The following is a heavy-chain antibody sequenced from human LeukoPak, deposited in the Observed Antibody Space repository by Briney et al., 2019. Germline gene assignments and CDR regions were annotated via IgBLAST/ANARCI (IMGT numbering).Heavy chain of an antibody. D-gene: IGHD1-1*01. Sequence: GGSLRLSCAASGFTFSSYAMHWVRQAPGKGLEWVAVISYDGSNKYYADSVEGRFTISRDNSKNTLYLQMNSLRAEDTAVYYCARERGWLQLGSAFDIWGQGTMVTVSS. CDR2: ISYDGSNK. CDR1: GFTFSSYA. V-gene: IGHV3-30*04. J-gene: IGHJ3*02. CDR3: ARERGWLQLGSAFDI.